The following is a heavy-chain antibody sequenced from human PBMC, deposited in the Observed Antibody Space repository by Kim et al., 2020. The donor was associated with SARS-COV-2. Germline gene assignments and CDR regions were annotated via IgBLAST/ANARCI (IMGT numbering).Heavy chain of an antibody. CDR3: ARDGVGATNSLDY. V-gene: IGHV4-4*02. Sequence: SETLSLTCAVSGGSISSSNWWSWVRQPPGKGLEWIGEIYHSGSTNYNPSLKSRVTISVDKSKNQFSLKLSSVTAADTAVYYCARDGVGATNSLDYWGQGTLVTVSS. CDR2: IYHSGST. D-gene: IGHD1-26*01. CDR1: GGSISSSNW. J-gene: IGHJ4*02.